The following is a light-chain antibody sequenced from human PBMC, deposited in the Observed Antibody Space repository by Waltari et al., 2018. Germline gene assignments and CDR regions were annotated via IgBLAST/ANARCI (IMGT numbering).Light chain of an antibody. CDR1: QSVNWY. CDR3: QQRRNWPLT. Sequence: ATLSLSPGERATLSCRASQSVNWYLAWYQQRPGQAPRLLIYDTSNRATGIPARFSGSGSETDFTLTISSLEPDDSAVYYCQQRRNWPLTFGGGTKVEIK. CDR2: DTS. J-gene: IGKJ4*01. V-gene: IGKV3-11*01.